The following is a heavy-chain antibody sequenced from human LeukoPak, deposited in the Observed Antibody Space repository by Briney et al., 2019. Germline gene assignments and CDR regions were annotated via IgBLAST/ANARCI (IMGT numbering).Heavy chain of an antibody. CDR3: ARDGAYCGGDCYSDY. CDR1: GYTFTGYY. V-gene: IGHV1-2*02. D-gene: IGHD2-21*02. J-gene: IGHJ4*02. CDR2: INPNSGGT. Sequence: GASVKVSCKASGYTFTGYYMHWVRQAPGQGLEWMGWINPNSGGTNYAQKFQGRVTMTRDTSISTAYMELCRLRSDDTAVYYCARDGAYCGGDCYSDYWGQGTLVTVSS.